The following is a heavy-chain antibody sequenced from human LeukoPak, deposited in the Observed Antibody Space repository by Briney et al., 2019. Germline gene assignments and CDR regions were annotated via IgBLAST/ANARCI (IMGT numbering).Heavy chain of an antibody. V-gene: IGHV1-46*01. CDR1: GYTFTNYH. D-gene: IGHD3-10*01. Sequence: EASVKVSCKASGYTFTNYHIHWVRQAPGQGLEWMGTINPSVGTTRSAKGRASLTRDTSTSTVYMALSTLRSEDTAVYYCARSVFPYYSGSGSPYNVDVRQNSYFDFWGQGTLVTVSS. CDR3: ARSVFPYYSGSGSPYNVDVRQNSYFDF. CDR2: INPSVGTT. J-gene: IGHJ4*02.